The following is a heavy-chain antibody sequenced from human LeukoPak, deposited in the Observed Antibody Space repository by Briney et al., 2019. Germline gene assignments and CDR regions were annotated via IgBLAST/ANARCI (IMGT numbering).Heavy chain of an antibody. CDR3: ARSDYDFWSGYYKYDYYYMDV. CDR2: IIPIFGTA. Sequence: GASVKVSCKASGGTFSSYAISWVRQAPGQGLEWMGRIIPIFGTANYAQKFQGRVTITTDESTSTAYMELSSLRSEDTAVYYCARSDYDFWSGYYKYDYYYMDVWGKGTTVAVSS. J-gene: IGHJ6*03. CDR1: GGTFSSYA. V-gene: IGHV1-69*05. D-gene: IGHD3-3*01.